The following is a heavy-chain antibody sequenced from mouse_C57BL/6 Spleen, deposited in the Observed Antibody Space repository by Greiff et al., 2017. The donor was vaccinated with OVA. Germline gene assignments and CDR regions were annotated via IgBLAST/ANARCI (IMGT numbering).Heavy chain of an antibody. CDR1: GYSITSGYY. CDR3: ARDRGITTVVAWYFDV. J-gene: IGHJ1*03. Sequence: EVQLQQSGPGLVKPSQSLSLTCSVTGYSITSGYYWNWIRQFPGNKLEWMGYISYDGSNNYNPSLKNRISITRDTSKNQFFLKLNSVTTEDTATYYCARDRGITTVVAWYFDVWGTGTTVTVSS. D-gene: IGHD1-1*01. CDR2: ISYDGSN. V-gene: IGHV3-6*01.